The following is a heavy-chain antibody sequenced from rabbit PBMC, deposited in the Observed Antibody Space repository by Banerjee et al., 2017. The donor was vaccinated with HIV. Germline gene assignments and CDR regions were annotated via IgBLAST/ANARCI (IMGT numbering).Heavy chain of an antibody. J-gene: IGHJ4*01. CDR1: GFYLSR. CDR3: ARRPGSSGVDYFDL. Sequence: QQQLEESGGGLVKPGGTLTLTCKASGFYLSRMCWVRQAPGKGLESIACINSNNGYTWYASGAKGRFTISKSTSLNTVDLKMTSLTAADTATHFCARRPGSSGVDYFDLCGPGTLVTVS. V-gene: IGHV1S43*01. D-gene: IGHD1-1*01. CDR2: INSNNGYT.